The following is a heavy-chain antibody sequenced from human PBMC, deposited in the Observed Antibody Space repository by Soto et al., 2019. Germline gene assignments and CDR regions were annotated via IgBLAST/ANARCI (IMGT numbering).Heavy chain of an antibody. CDR3: ARAGGYCSSTSCLRI. J-gene: IGHJ3*02. V-gene: IGHV1-69*10. Sequence: SVKVSCKASGYTFTGYGISWVRQAPGQGLEWMGWIIPILGIANYAQKFQGRVTITADKSTSTAYMELSSLRSEGTAVYYCARAGGYCSSTSCLRIWGQGTMVTVS. D-gene: IGHD2-2*01. CDR1: GYTFTGYG. CDR2: IIPILGIA.